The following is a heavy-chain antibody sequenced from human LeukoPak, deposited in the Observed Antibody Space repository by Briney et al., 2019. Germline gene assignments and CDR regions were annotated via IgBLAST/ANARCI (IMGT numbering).Heavy chain of an antibody. CDR2: INPSSGNT. V-gene: IGHV1-8*02. Sequence: ASVKVSCKASGYTFTGYYMHWVRQAPGQGLEWMGWINPSSGNTGYAQKFQGRVTMTRNTSISTAYMELSSLRSEDTAVYYCARGRGLGSGSYSSLYYFDYWGQGTLVTVSS. J-gene: IGHJ4*02. D-gene: IGHD3-10*01. CDR1: GYTFTGYY. CDR3: ARGRGLGSGSYSSLYYFDY.